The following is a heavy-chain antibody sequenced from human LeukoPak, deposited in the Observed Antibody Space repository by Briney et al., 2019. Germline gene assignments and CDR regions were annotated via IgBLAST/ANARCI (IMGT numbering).Heavy chain of an antibody. J-gene: IGHJ4*02. CDR3: ARSYDSSGYYDY. CDR1: GGSISSYY. D-gene: IGHD3-22*01. CDR2: IYYSGST. V-gene: IGHV4-59*08. Sequence: NTSETLSLTCTVSGGSISSYYWSWIRQPPGEGVEWIGYIYYSGSTNYNPSLKSRVTISVDTSKNQFSLKLSSVTAADTAVYYCARSYDSSGYYDYWGQGTLVTVSS.